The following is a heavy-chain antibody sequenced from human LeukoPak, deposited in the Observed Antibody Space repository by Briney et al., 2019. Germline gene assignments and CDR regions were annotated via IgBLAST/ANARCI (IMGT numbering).Heavy chain of an antibody. V-gene: IGHV3-30*02. Sequence: PGGSLRLSCAASGFTFSSYGMHWVRQAPGKGLEWVAFIRYDGSNKYYADSVKGRFTISRDNSKNTLYLQMNSLRAEDTAAYYCAKIDGDDILTGYYALQQLGAFDIWGQGTMVTVSS. J-gene: IGHJ3*02. CDR2: IRYDGSNK. CDR3: AKIDGDDILTGYYALQQLGAFDI. D-gene: IGHD3-9*01. CDR1: GFTFSSYG.